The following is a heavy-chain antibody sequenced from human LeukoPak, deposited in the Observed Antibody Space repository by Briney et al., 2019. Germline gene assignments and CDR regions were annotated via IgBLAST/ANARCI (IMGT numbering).Heavy chain of an antibody. V-gene: IGHV1-46*01. CDR3: AREGRNDILTGYTTPYFDY. Sequence: ASVKVSCKASGYTFTSYYMHWVRQAPGQGLEWMGIINPSGGSTSYAQKFQGRVTMTRDTSTSTVYMELSSLRSEDTAVYYCAREGRNDILTGYTTPYFDYWGQGTLVTVS. CDR2: INPSGGST. D-gene: IGHD3-9*01. CDR1: GYTFTSYY. J-gene: IGHJ4*02.